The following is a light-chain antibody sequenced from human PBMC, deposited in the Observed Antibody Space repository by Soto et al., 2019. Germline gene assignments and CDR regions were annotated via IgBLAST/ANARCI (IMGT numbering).Light chain of an antibody. CDR2: DAS. V-gene: IGKV3-11*01. J-gene: IGKJ4*01. CDR1: QSVSSY. CDR3: QERSNWPLT. Sequence: EIVLTQSPATLSLSPGERATLSCRASQSVSSYLSGYQQKPGQAPRLLLYDASNRATGSRARFSGSGSGTAFTLTSRSLEPEDVAVYYCQERSNWPLTFGGGTKLEIK.